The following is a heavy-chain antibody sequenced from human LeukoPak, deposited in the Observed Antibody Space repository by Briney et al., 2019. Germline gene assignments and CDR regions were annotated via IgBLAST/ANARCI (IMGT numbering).Heavy chain of an antibody. D-gene: IGHD3-22*01. Sequence: ETLSLTRAVYGGSFSGYYWSWIRQPPGKGLEWIGEINHSGSTNYNPSLKSRVTISVDTSKNQFSLKLSSVTAADTAVFYCARGGYDSSGYYLYFDYWGQGTLVTVSS. CDR3: ARGGYDSSGYYLYFDY. V-gene: IGHV4-34*01. CDR2: INHSGST. J-gene: IGHJ4*02. CDR1: GGSFSGYY.